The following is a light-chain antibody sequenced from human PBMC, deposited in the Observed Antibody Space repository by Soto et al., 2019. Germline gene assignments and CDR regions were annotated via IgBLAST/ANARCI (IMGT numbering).Light chain of an antibody. Sequence: DVQLTQSPSSLSASLGDRVTITCRASQGINSFLAWYQQKPGKAPKILIYAASSLQSGVPSRFSGSGSGTDFTLTISSLQPEDLATYYCQQSYSTLTFGGGTKVDIK. CDR2: AAS. J-gene: IGKJ4*01. CDR1: QGINSF. CDR3: QQSYSTLT. V-gene: IGKV1-39*01.